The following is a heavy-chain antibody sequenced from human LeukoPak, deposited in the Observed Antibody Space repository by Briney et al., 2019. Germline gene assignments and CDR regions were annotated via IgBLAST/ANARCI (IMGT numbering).Heavy chain of an antibody. D-gene: IGHD3-10*01. V-gene: IGHV2-70*11. CDR1: GFSLSTSGMC. CDR3: ARITYYGSGSYYFDY. Sequence: SGPTLVKPTQTLTLTCTFSGFSLSTSGMCVSWIRQPPGKALEWLARIDWDDDKYYSTPLKTRLTISKDTSKNQVVLTMTNMDPVDTATYYCARITYYGSGSYYFDYWGQGTLVTVSS. J-gene: IGHJ4*02. CDR2: IDWDDDK.